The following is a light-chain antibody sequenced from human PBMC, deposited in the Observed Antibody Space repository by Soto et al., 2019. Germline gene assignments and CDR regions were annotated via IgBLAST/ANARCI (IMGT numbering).Light chain of an antibody. V-gene: IGKV1-5*01. CDR3: QQYHTYST. CDR2: DVS. Sequence: DIQMTRSPSTLCASVGDRVSITCRASQAISDWLAWYQQKPGQVPELLIFDVSTLESGVPSRFSGSRSGTEFTLTISSLQPDDFATYFCQQYHTYSTFGQGTKVEVK. CDR1: QAISDW. J-gene: IGKJ1*01.